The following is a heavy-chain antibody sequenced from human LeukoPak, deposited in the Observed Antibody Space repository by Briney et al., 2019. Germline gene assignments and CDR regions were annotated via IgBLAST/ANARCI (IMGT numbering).Heavy chain of an antibody. CDR3: ARVEHYSSGWYGGHY. CDR2: IIPIFGTA. CDR1: GGTFSSYA. Sequence: GSLVKVSCKASGGTFSSYAISWVRQAPGQGLEWMGGIIPIFGTANYAQKFQGRVTITADESTSTAYMELSSLRSEDTAVYYCARVEHYSSGWYGGHYWGQGTLVTVSS. V-gene: IGHV1-69*01. J-gene: IGHJ4*02. D-gene: IGHD6-19*01.